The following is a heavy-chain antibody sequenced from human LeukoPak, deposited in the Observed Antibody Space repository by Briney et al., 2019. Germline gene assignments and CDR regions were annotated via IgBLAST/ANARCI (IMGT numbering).Heavy chain of an antibody. CDR1: GGSFSGYY. CDR2: INHSGST. D-gene: IGHD3-9*01. V-gene: IGHV4-34*01. CDR3: ASWYYDILTGYFRD. Sequence: SETLSLTCAVYGGSFSGYYWSWIRQLPGKGLEWIGEINHSGSTNYNPSLKSRVTISVDTSKNQFSLKLSPVTAADTAVYYCASWYYDILTGYFRDWGQGTLVTVSS. J-gene: IGHJ4*02.